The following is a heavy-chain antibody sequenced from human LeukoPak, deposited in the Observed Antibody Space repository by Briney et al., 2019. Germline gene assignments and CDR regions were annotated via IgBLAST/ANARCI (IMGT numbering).Heavy chain of an antibody. CDR3: ARSPNIVVVNWFDP. D-gene: IGHD2-2*01. V-gene: IGHV1-18*01. CDR2: ISAYNGNT. J-gene: IGHJ5*02. Sequence: ASVEVSCKASGYTFTSYGISWVRQAPGQGLEWMGWISAYNGNTNYAQKLQGRVTMTTDTSTSTAYMELRSLRSDDTAVYYCARSPNIVVVNWFDPWGQGTLVTVSS. CDR1: GYTFTSYG.